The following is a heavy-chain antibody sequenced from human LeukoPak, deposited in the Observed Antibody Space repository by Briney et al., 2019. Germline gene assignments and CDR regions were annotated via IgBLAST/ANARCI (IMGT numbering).Heavy chain of an antibody. CDR1: GFTFSSYS. Sequence: GGSLRLSCAASGFTFSSYSMNWVRQAPGKGLEWVSSISSTGSYIYYADSVKGRFIISRDNAKNSLYLQMNSLRAEDTAVYYCARDTDYYDILTGYTYYFDYWGQGTLVTVPS. CDR2: ISSTGSYI. CDR3: ARDTDYYDILTGYTYYFDY. D-gene: IGHD3-9*01. J-gene: IGHJ4*02. V-gene: IGHV3-21*01.